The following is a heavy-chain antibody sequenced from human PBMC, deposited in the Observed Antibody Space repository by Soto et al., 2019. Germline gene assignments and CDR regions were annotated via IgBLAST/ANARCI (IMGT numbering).Heavy chain of an antibody. Sequence: PSETLSLTCTVSGGSLRSGSYYWSWIRQPPGKGLEWIGYIYHGGATTYNASLKSRVTISVDTSKNLFFLKVNSVTAADTAVYFCARDSSGRHDYWGQGTPVTSPQ. CDR2: IYHGGAT. CDR3: ARDSSGRHDY. J-gene: IGHJ4*02. V-gene: IGHV4-61*01. CDR1: GGSLRSGSYY. D-gene: IGHD3-22*01.